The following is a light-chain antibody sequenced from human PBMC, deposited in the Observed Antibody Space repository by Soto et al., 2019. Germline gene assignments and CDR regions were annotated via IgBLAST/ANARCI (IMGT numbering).Light chain of an antibody. J-gene: IGKJ1*01. Sequence: IQVTQSPSYLSASLGDRVTISCGVSQGIRNDLAWYQQKPGRVPKLLIFAASNLQSGVPSRFSGSGSGTDFTLTISRLQHEDFATYYCLQLYNFSWTFGQGTKVDIK. V-gene: IGKV1-6*01. CDR2: AAS. CDR1: QGIRND. CDR3: LQLYNFSWT.